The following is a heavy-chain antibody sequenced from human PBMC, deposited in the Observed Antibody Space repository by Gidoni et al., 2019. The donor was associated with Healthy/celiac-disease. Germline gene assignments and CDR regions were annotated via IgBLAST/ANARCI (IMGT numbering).Heavy chain of an antibody. Sequence: EVQLVESGGGLVKPGGSLRLSCAAAGFTFSSYSMNWVRQAPGKGLEWVSSISTSSTYIYYADSVTGRFTISRDNAKNSLYLQMNSLRAEDTAVYYCARDQSLGHFDYWGQGTLVTVSS. D-gene: IGHD3-16*01. CDR1: GFTFSSYS. CDR2: ISTSSTYI. CDR3: ARDQSLGHFDY. J-gene: IGHJ4*02. V-gene: IGHV3-21*01.